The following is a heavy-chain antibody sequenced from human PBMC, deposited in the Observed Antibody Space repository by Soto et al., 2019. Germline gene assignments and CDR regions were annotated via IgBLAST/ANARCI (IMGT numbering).Heavy chain of an antibody. CDR2: ISGCGGST. Sequence: EVQLLESGGGLVQPGGSLRLSCAASGFTFSSYAMSWVRQAPGKGLEWVSAISGCGGSTYYADSVKGRFTISRDNSKNTLYLQMNSLRAEDTAVYYCAKGSSGWYERFDYWGQGTLVTVSS. D-gene: IGHD6-19*01. CDR3: AKGSSGWYERFDY. V-gene: IGHV3-23*01. J-gene: IGHJ4*02. CDR1: GFTFSSYA.